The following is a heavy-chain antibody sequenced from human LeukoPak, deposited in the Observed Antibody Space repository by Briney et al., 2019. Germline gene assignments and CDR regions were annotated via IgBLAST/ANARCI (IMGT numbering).Heavy chain of an antibody. V-gene: IGHV1-18*01. CDR3: ASSFWSGSIIFDY. CDR2: ISAYNGNT. Sequence: EASVKVSSKASGYTFTIYGISWVRQAPGQGHEWMGWISAYNGNTNYAQKLEGTVTMTTDTSTSTSYMELRSLRSDDTAVDYGASSFWSGSIIFDYWGQGTLVTVSS. D-gene: IGHD3-3*01. J-gene: IGHJ4*02. CDR1: GYTFTIYG.